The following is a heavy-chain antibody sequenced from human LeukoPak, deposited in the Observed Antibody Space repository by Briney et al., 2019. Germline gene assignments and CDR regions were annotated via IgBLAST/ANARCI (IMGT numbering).Heavy chain of an antibody. J-gene: IGHJ4*02. CDR3: ARGDYGDYGDY. CDR2: IIPILGIA. V-gene: IGHV1-69*04. D-gene: IGHD4-17*01. Sequence: SVKVSCKASGGTFSSYAISWVRQAPGQGLEWMGRIIPILGIANYAQKFQGRVTITADKSTSTAYMELSSLRSEDTAVYYCARGDYGDYGDYWGQGTLVTVSS. CDR1: GGTFSSYA.